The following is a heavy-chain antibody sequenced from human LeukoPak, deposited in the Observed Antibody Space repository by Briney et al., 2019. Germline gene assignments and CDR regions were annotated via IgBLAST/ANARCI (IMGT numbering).Heavy chain of an antibody. CDR2: ISGSGGST. V-gene: IGHV3-23*01. Sequence: TGGSLRLSCAASGFTFSSYAMSWVRQAPGKGPEWVSAISGSGGSTYYADSVKGRFTISRDNSKNTLYLQMNSLRAEDTAVYYCAKGSRTMIVVVIAYWGQGTLVTVSS. D-gene: IGHD3-22*01. J-gene: IGHJ4*02. CDR1: GFTFSSYA. CDR3: AKGSRTMIVVVIAY.